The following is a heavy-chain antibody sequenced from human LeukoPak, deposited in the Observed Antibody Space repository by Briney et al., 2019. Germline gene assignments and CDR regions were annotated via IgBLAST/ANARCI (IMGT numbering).Heavy chain of an antibody. CDR1: GGSVSSGSYY. Sequence: PSETLSLTCTVSGGSVSSGSYYWSWIRQPPGKGLEWIGYIYYSGSTNHNPSLRSRVTISVDTSKNQFSLKLSSVTAADTAVYYCAKSWRPRRWPDSFDPWGQGTLVTVSS. CDR2: IYYSGST. J-gene: IGHJ5*02. D-gene: IGHD5-24*01. CDR3: AKSWRPRRWPDSFDP. V-gene: IGHV4-61*01.